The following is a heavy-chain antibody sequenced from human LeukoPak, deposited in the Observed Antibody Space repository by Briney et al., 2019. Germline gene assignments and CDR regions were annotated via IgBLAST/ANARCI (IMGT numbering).Heavy chain of an antibody. CDR3: AAADWESFYFDS. D-gene: IGHD1-26*01. V-gene: IGHV4-31*03. Sequence: PSETLSLTCTVSGGSVSRGGYYWNWIRQHPGKGLEWIGFTSYSEGTYYNPSLMSRITISVDRSQNQFSLKMRDVTAAVTAVYFCAAADWESFYFDSWGQGAFVAVSS. CDR2: TSYSEGT. CDR1: GGSVSRGGYY. J-gene: IGHJ4*02.